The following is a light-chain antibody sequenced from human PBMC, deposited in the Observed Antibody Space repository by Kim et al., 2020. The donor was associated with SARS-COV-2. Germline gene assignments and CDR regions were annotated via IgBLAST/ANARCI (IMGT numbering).Light chain of an antibody. CDR1: QGISSW. J-gene: IGKJ5*01. CDR2: AAS. CDR3: QQTDTLPIT. V-gene: IGKV1-12*01. Sequence: ASVGDRVTITRRASQGISSWLAWYQQKPGKAPQLLIYAASSLQSGVPSRFSGSGFGTDFTLTISSLQPEDFATYYCQQTDTLPITFGQGTRLEIK.